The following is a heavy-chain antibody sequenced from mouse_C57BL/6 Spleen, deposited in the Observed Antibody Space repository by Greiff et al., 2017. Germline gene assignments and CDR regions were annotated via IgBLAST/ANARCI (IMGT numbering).Heavy chain of an antibody. V-gene: IGHV1-64*01. D-gene: IGHD2-2*01. CDR1: GYTFTSYW. CDR3: ARSGYDWYFDV. CDR2: IHPNSGST. J-gene: IGHJ1*03. Sequence: VQLQQPGAELVKPGASVTLSCKASGYTFTSYWMHWVKQRPGQGLEWIGMIHPNSGSTNYNEKFKSKATLTVDKSSSTAYMQLSSLTSEDSAVYYCARSGYDWYFDVWGTGTTVTVSS.